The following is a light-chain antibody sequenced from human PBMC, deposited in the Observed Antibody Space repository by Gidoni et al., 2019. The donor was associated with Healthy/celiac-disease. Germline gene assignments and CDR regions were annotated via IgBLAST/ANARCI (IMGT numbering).Light chain of an antibody. CDR2: GAS. CDR3: QQYNNWPPDT. Sequence: EIVMTQKPATLSVSPGERATLSCRASQSVSSNLSWYQQIPGQAPRLLIHGASTRATGIPARFSGSGSGTEFTLAISGLQSEDFAVYYCQQYNNWPPDTFGQGTKLEIK. V-gene: IGKV3-15*01. CDR1: QSVSSN. J-gene: IGKJ2*01.